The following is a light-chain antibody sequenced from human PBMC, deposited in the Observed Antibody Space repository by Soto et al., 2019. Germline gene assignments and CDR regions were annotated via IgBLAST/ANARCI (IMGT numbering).Light chain of an antibody. J-gene: IGKJ3*01. CDR3: QQSYSTPFT. CDR2: AAP. Sequence: DIQMTQSPSSQSASVGDRVTITCRASQSLSSYLNWYQQKPGKAPKLLIYAAPSLQSGVPSRFSGSGSGTDFTLTISSLQPEDFATYYCQQSYSTPFTFGPGTKVDIK. CDR1: QSLSSY. V-gene: IGKV1-39*01.